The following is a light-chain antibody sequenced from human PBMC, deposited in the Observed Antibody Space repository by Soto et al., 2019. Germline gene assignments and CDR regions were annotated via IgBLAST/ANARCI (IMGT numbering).Light chain of an antibody. Sequence: EIVLTQSPGTLSLSPGERATLSCRASQSVSSSYLAWYQQKPGQAPRLLIYSASSRATGIPDRFSGSGSGTDFTLTISRLEPEDIAVYYCQQYGSSPVTFGQGTKVEIK. V-gene: IGKV3-20*01. CDR2: SAS. CDR3: QQYGSSPVT. J-gene: IGKJ1*01. CDR1: QSVSSSY.